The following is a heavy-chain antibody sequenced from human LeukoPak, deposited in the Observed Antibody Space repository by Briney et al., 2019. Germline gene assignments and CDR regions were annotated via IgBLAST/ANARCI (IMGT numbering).Heavy chain of an antibody. CDR3: ARLAGYDFWSGYYPFDY. CDR1: GYTFTSYY. D-gene: IGHD3-3*01. V-gene: IGHV1-46*01. Sequence: ASVKVSCTASGYTFTSYYMHWVRQAPGQGPEWMGIINPSGGSTSYAQKFQGRVTMTRDTSTSTVYMELSSLRSEDTAVYYCARLAGYDFWSGYYPFDYWGQGTLVTVSS. J-gene: IGHJ4*02. CDR2: INPSGGST.